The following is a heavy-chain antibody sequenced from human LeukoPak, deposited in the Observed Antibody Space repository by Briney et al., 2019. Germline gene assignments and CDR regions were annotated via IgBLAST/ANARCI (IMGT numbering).Heavy chain of an antibody. CDR1: GFTFRSYW. V-gene: IGHV3-7*03. CDR3: AKVGDAFLGTGAFDI. CDR2: IKLGGSEK. Sequence: GGSLRLSCATSGFTFRSYWMGWARQTPGKGLEWVANIKLGGSEKTYVDSVKGRFTISRDNSKNTLYLQMNSLRAEDTAVYYCAKVGDAFLGTGAFDIWGQGTMVTVSS. J-gene: IGHJ3*02. D-gene: IGHD2-21*02.